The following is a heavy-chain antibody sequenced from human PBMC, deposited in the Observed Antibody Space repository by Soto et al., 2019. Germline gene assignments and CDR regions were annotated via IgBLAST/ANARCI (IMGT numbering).Heavy chain of an antibody. CDR1: GFTFSTYA. V-gene: IGHV3-23*01. D-gene: IGHD6-13*01. CDR2: LYTDGST. CDR3: ARAYGATWYFFGY. Sequence: GGSLRLSCATSGFTFSTYAMTWARQGPGKGLEWVSSLYTDGSTYYTDSVKGRFTISRDNSKNTLYLQMNNLRAEDTAVYYCARAYGATWYFFGYWGQGSMVTVSS. J-gene: IGHJ4*02.